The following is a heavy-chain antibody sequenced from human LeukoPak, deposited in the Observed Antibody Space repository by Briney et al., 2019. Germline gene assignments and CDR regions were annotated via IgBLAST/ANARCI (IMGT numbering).Heavy chain of an antibody. V-gene: IGHV3-7*03. Sequence: GGSLRLSCADSGFTFSTYWMSWVRQAAGKGLEWVANIKEDGSEKNYVDSVKGRFTISRDNAKNSLYLQMNSLRAEDTAVYYCATTCSGGNCYSWGYFYNWGQGTLVTVSS. CDR3: ATTCSGGNCYSWGYFYN. CDR1: GFTFSTYW. D-gene: IGHD2-15*01. CDR2: IKEDGSEK. J-gene: IGHJ4*02.